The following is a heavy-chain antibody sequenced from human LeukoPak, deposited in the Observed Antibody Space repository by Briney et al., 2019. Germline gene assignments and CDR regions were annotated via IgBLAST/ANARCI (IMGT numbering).Heavy chain of an antibody. CDR2: ISSSSSTI. D-gene: IGHD3-10*01. CDR3: AIQKADLITMIRGIIAF. Sequence: GGSLRLSCAASGFTFSSYRMNWVRQAPGKGLEWVSYISSSSSTIYYADSVKGRFTISRDNAKNSLYLQMNSLRAEDTAVYYCAIQKADLITMIRGIIAFWGQGTLVTVSS. CDR1: GFTFSSYR. J-gene: IGHJ1*01. V-gene: IGHV3-48*04.